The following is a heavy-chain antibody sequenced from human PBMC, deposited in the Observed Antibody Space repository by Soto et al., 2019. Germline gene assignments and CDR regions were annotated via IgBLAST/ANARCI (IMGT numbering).Heavy chain of an antibody. CDR1: GFTFINYA. J-gene: IGHJ4*01. CDR3: AKARLYLRPFDN. Sequence: EVQLLESGGGLVQPGGSLRLSCATSGFTFINYAMAWVRQAPGKGLEWVSIISGEGSSTHYADFVKGRFIISRDSSTNTLYLAIGRLGAEDTAVYSCAKARLYLRPFDNWGRGTVLSLS. D-gene: IGHD3-16*01. CDR2: ISGEGSST. V-gene: IGHV3-23*01.